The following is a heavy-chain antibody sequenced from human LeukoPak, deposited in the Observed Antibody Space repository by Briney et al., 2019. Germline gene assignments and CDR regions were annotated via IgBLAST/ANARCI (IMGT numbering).Heavy chain of an antibody. CDR3: ARWYCSSTTCYHMDV. D-gene: IGHD2/OR15-2a*01. Sequence: PSETLSLTCTVSGGSISSYYWSWIRQPPGKGLEWIGYIYYSGNTDYNPSLKSRVTISVDTSKNQFSLNLSSVTAADTAVYYCARWYCSSTTCYHMDVWGKGTTITVSS. J-gene: IGHJ6*03. CDR2: IYYSGNT. V-gene: IGHV4-59*01. CDR1: GGSISSYY.